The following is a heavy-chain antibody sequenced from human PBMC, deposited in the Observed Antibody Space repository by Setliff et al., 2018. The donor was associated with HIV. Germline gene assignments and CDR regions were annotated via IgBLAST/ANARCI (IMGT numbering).Heavy chain of an antibody. CDR2: ITPFVGIT. CDR3: ARDEPKNTEAAPAY. D-gene: IGHD6-6*01. CDR1: GGTFSDFR. Sequence: SVKVSCKASGGTFSDFRITWVRQAPGQGLEWMGEITPFVGITNYAQKFQGRVTISADESTATAYIELSSLTSQDTAVYYCARDEPKNTEAAPAYWGQGTLVTVSS. J-gene: IGHJ4*02. V-gene: IGHV1-69*10.